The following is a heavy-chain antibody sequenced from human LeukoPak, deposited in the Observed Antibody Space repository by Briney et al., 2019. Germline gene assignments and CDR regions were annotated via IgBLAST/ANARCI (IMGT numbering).Heavy chain of an antibody. CDR3: ARDSGYDTFDY. J-gene: IGHJ4*02. V-gene: IGHV3-7*03. D-gene: IGHD5-12*01. Sequence: GGSLRLSCAASGITFSSSWMTWVRQAPGKGLEWVANIKEDGSEKNYVDSVKGRFTISRDNAKNSVYLEMSSLRAEDTAVYYCARDSGYDTFDYWGQGTLVTVSS. CDR1: GITFSSSW. CDR2: IKEDGSEK.